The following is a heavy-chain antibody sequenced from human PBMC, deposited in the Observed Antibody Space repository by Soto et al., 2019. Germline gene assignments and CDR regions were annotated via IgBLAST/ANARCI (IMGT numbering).Heavy chain of an antibody. Sequence: PGGSLRLSCSASGFTFSSYAMHWVRQAPGKGLEYVSAISSNGGSTYYADSVKGRFTISRDNSKNTLYLQMSSLRAEDTAVYYCVKVLGDFWSDYYFDYCGQGTLVTVSS. CDR1: GFTFSSYA. D-gene: IGHD3-3*01. V-gene: IGHV3-64D*06. CDR3: VKVLGDFWSDYYFDY. J-gene: IGHJ4*02. CDR2: ISSNGGST.